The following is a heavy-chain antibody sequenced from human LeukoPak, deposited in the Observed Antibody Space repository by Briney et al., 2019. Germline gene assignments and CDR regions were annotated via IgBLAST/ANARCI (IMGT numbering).Heavy chain of an antibody. CDR1: GYSISSGYY. D-gene: IGHD4-11*01. CDR2: FYHSGST. J-gene: IGHJ4*02. CDR3: ARDNYSFFDY. Sequence: SETLSLTCAVSGYSISSGYYWGWIRQPPGKGLEWIGSFYHSGSTYYNPSLKSRVTISVDTSNNQFSLKLSSVTAADTAVYYCARDNYSFFDYWGQGTLVTVSS. V-gene: IGHV4-38-2*02.